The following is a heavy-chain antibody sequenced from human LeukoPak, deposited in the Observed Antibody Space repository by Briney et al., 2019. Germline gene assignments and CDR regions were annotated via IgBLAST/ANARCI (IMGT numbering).Heavy chain of an antibody. Sequence: GGSPRLSCVASGISFSSYWMAWVRQAPGKGLEWVANIKYDGTHKFYADSVKGRLTISRDNAKNSLFLEMNSLTADDTAVYFCASSHDSGGNDWGQGTLVTVSS. CDR2: IKYDGTHK. D-gene: IGHD3-22*01. CDR3: ASSHDSGGND. V-gene: IGHV3-7*01. CDR1: GISFSSYW. J-gene: IGHJ4*02.